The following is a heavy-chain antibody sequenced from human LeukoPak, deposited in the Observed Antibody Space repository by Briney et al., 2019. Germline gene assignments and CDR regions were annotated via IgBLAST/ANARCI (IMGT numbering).Heavy chain of an antibody. J-gene: IGHJ4*02. CDR2: ITSDGTST. CDR3: ARVAGTYQASRCDY. D-gene: IGHD5-24*01. V-gene: IGHV3-74*01. CDR1: GFTFSSYW. Sequence: PGGSLRLSCAASGFTFSSYWMHWVRQAPGQGLVGVSRITSDGTSTAYADSVKGRFTISRDNAKNTLYLQMNSLRAEDTAVYYCARVAGTYQASRCDYWGQGTLVTVSS.